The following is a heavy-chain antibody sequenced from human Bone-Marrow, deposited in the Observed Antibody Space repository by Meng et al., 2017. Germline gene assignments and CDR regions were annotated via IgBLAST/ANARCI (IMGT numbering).Heavy chain of an antibody. CDR3: ARLVSGWYDY. J-gene: IGHJ4*02. Sequence: GGSLRLSCAASGFTFSSYWMHWVRQTPGQGLVCVSRINTDGTTTTYADSVKGRFTISRENAKNSLYLQMNSLRAGDTAVYYCARLVSGWYDYGGQGNRVNGAS. CDR2: INTDGTTT. V-gene: IGHV3-74*01. D-gene: IGHD6-19*01. CDR1: GFTFSSYW.